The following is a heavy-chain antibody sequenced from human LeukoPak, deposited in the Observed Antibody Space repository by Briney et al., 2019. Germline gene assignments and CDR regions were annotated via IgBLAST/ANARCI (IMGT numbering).Heavy chain of an antibody. CDR2: ISSSGIA. CDR3: ARFKGGTGFDY. J-gene: IGHJ4*02. V-gene: IGHV4-39*01. D-gene: IGHD1-26*01. Sequence: KASETLSLTCAVSGGSITTTDFDWAWIRQPPGQGFEWIATISSSGIAYYYPSLMSRVTISVDTSKNRFSLDVTSVTAADTGLFYCARFKGGTGFDYWGRGILVIVS. CDR1: GGSITTTDFD.